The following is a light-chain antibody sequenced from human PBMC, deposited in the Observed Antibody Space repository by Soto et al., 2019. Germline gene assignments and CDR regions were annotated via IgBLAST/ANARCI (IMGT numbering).Light chain of an antibody. CDR1: SSDVGAYNF. CDR2: AVT. V-gene: IGLV2-11*01. J-gene: IGLJ1*01. Sequence: QSALTQPRSVSGSPGQSVSISCTGTSSDVGAYNFVSWYQQHPGKAPRLLIYAVTKRLAAVPARFSGSKSGNTASLTISGLQAEDEADYYCCSYAGSYTFDVFGTGTKVTVL. CDR3: CSYAGSYTFDV.